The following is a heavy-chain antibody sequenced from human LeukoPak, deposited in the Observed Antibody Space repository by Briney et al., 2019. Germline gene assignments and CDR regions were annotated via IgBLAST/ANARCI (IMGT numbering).Heavy chain of an antibody. Sequence: GESLKISCKDSGYTFSTYWVGWVRQMPGKGLDYMGIIFPRTSEVRYSPAFQGQVTISADRSISTAYLQWTSLKAPDTAMYYCARHTGRPQAGWFDPWGQGTLVTVSS. J-gene: IGHJ5*02. D-gene: IGHD3-10*01. CDR1: GYTFSTYW. CDR2: IFPRTSEV. CDR3: ARHTGRPQAGWFDP. V-gene: IGHV5-51*01.